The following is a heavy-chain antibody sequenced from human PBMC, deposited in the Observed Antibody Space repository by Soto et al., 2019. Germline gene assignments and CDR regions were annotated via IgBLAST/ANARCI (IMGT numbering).Heavy chain of an antibody. CDR2: ISCNSGSI. CDR3: ATSRGQWLVLRY. J-gene: IGHJ4*02. CDR1: GFTFDDYA. Sequence: EVQLVESGGGLVQPGRSLRLSCAASGFTFDDYAMHWVRQAPGKGLEWVSGISCNSGSIGYADSVKGRFTISRDNAKNSLYLQMNSLRAEDTALYYCATSRGQWLVLRYWGQGTLVTVSS. V-gene: IGHV3-9*01. D-gene: IGHD6-19*01.